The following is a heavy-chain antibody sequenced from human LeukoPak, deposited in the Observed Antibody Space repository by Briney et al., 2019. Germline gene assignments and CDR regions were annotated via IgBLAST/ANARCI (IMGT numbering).Heavy chain of an antibody. CDR1: GYTFTSYG. CDR2: ISAYNGNT. Sequence: ASVKVSCKASGYTFTSYGISWVRQAPGQGLEWMGWISAYNGNTNYAQKLQGRVTMTTDTSTSTAYMELRSLRSDDTAVYHCARVIVGATANWFDPWGQGTLVTVSS. CDR3: ARVIVGATANWFDP. V-gene: IGHV1-18*01. D-gene: IGHD1-26*01. J-gene: IGHJ5*02.